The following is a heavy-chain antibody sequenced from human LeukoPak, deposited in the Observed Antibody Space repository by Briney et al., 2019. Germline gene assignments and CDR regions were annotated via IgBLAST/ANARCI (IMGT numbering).Heavy chain of an antibody. CDR1: GFTFSSYG. D-gene: IGHD5-18*01. J-gene: IGHJ5*02. Sequence: GGSLRLSCAASGFTFSSYGMHWVRQAPGKGLEWVAFIRYDGSNKYCADSVKGRFTISRDNSKNTLYLQMNSLRAEDTAVYYCAKHRGYQLNWFDPWGQGTLVTVSS. CDR3: AKHRGYQLNWFDP. CDR2: IRYDGSNK. V-gene: IGHV3-30*02.